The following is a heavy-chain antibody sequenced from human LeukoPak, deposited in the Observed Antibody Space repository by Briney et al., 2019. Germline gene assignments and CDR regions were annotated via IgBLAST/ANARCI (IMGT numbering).Heavy chain of an antibody. CDR2: INPSGGNT. V-gene: IGHV1-46*01. Sequence: ASVKVSCKASGYTFTKYWMHWVRQAPGQGLEWMGVINPSGGNTHYAQTFQGRVTMTRDTSARTVYMELSSLRSEDTAFYYCASVIVGAATETFDYWGQGTLVTVSS. D-gene: IGHD1-26*01. CDR1: GYTFTKYW. CDR3: ASVIVGAATETFDY. J-gene: IGHJ4*02.